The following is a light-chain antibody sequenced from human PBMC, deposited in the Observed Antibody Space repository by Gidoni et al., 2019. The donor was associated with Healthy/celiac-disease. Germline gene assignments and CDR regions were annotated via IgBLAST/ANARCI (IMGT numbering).Light chain of an antibody. V-gene: IGKV1-39*01. CDR2: AAS. CDR3: QQSYSTLLWT. J-gene: IGKJ1*01. Sequence: DIQMTQSPSSLSASVGDRVTITCRASQSISSYLNWYQQKPGKAPKLLIYAASSLQSGVPSRFSGSGSGTDFTLTISSLQPEDFATYYCQQSYSTLLWTFXQXTKVXIK. CDR1: QSISSY.